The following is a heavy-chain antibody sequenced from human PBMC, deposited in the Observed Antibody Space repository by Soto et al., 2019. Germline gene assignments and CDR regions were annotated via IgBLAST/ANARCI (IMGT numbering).Heavy chain of an antibody. CDR2: INHRGSV. CDR3: ARVDGSGSYYADY. CDR1: GGSFSGYF. J-gene: IGHJ4*02. V-gene: IGHV4-34*01. Sequence: QVQLQQRGAGLLTPSESLSLTCIVYGGSFSGYFCTWIRQPPGKGLEWIGEINHRGSVNYNPSLKSRVTMSVDTSEKQFSLKLSSVTAADTAVYYCARVDGSGSYYADYWGQGNLVTVSA. D-gene: IGHD3-10*01.